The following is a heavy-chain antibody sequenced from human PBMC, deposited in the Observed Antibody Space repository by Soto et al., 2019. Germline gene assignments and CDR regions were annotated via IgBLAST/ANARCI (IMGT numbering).Heavy chain of an antibody. CDR3: AREMLGYSSGWYRGGWFDP. J-gene: IGHJ5*02. CDR2: IIPIFSTA. Sequence: GASVKVSCKASGGTFSSYAISWVRQAPGQGLEWMGGIIPIFSTANYAQKFQGRVTITADESTSTAYMELSSLRSEDTAVYYCAREMLGYSSGWYRGGWFDPWGQGTLVTVSS. V-gene: IGHV1-69*13. CDR1: GGTFSSYA. D-gene: IGHD6-19*01.